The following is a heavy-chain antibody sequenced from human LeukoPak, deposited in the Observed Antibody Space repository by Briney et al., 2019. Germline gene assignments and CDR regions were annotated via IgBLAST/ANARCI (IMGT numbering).Heavy chain of an antibody. Sequence: SETLSLTCAVYGGPFSGYYWSWIRQPPGKGLEWIGEINHSGSTNYNPSLKSRVTISVDTSKNQFSLKLSSVTAADTAVYYCARGRLRITILDYMDVWGKGTTVTVSS. D-gene: IGHD3-3*01. V-gene: IGHV4-34*01. CDR3: ARGRLRITILDYMDV. J-gene: IGHJ6*03. CDR2: INHSGST. CDR1: GGPFSGYY.